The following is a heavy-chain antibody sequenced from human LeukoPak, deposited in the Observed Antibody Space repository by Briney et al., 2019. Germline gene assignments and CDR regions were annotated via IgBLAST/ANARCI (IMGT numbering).Heavy chain of an antibody. CDR3: ASGTWNEGYFDY. Sequence: GGSLRLSCAASGFTVSSNYMSWVRQAPGKGLEWVSVIHSSGSTYYADSVKGRFTISRDNSKNTLYLQMNSLRAEDTALYYCASGTWNEGYFDYWGQGTLVTVSS. V-gene: IGHV3-66*01. CDR2: IHSSGST. J-gene: IGHJ4*02. D-gene: IGHD1-1*01. CDR1: GFTVSSNY.